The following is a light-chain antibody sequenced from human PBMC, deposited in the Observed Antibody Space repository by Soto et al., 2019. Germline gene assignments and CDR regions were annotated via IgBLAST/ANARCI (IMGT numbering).Light chain of an antibody. V-gene: IGLV1-40*01. Sequence: QSVLTQPPSVSGAPGQRVTISCTGSSSNIGAGFDVHWYQQFPGTAPKLLIYGNTNRPSGVPDRFSGSKSGTSASLAITGLQAEDEDYYYCQSYDSSLSGSEVFGGGTKLTVL. CDR3: QSYDSSLSGSEV. CDR1: SSNIGAGFD. CDR2: GNT. J-gene: IGLJ3*02.